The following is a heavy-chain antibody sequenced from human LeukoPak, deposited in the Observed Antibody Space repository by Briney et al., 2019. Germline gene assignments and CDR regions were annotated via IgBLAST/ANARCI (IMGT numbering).Heavy chain of an antibody. CDR1: GFTFSDYS. Sequence: PGGSLRLSCAASGFTFSDYSMNWVRQAPGKGLEWVSSISAGSNYIYYGDSVKGRFTISRDNAKNSLHLQMSSLRAEDTAVYYCARDASTRCYLCEVDYWGQGTLVTVSS. J-gene: IGHJ4*02. CDR3: ARDASTRCYLCEVDY. D-gene: IGHD2-2*01. V-gene: IGHV3-21*01. CDR2: ISAGSNYI.